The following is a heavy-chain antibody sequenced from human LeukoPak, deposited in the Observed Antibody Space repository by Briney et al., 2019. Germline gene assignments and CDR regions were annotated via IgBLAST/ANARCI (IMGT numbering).Heavy chain of an antibody. CDR3: ARVEVGVATPNAGIDY. CDR2: IKQDGSEK. CDR1: GFTFSSYW. V-gene: IGHV3-7*01. J-gene: IGHJ4*02. Sequence: AGGSLRLSCAASGFTFSSYWMSWVRQAPGKGLEWVANIKQDGSEKYYVDSVKGRFTISRDNAKNSLYLQMNSLRAEDTAVYYCARVEVGVATPNAGIDYWGQGTLVTVSS. D-gene: IGHD5-12*01.